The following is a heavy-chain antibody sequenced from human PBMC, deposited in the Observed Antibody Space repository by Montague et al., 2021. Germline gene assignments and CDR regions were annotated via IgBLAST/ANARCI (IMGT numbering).Heavy chain of an antibody. V-gene: IGHV2-5*02. J-gene: IGHJ6*03. CDR2: TYWAADK. CDR3: AHTHHVIPFHWYLDV. Sequence: PALVKPTQTLTLTCTFSGFSLTTSGAGVGWIRQPPGKALEWLGATYWAADKRYSPPLQNRLIITHDASRNQLILTLNDLDLMDTGTYFCAHTHHVIPFHWYLDVWGKGTTVTVSS. CDR1: GFSLTTSGAG. D-gene: IGHD1-1*01.